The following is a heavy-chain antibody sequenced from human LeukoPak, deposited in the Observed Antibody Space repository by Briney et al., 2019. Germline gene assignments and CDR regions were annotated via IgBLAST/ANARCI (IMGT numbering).Heavy chain of an antibody. CDR1: GFTFSDYY. V-gene: IGHV3-11*04. Sequence: GGSLRLSCAASGFTFSDYYMSWVRQAPGKGLEWISYISYSSGTIYYADSVKGRFTISRDNAKSSLYLQMNSLRAEDTAVYYCARRDTEPYYYYMDVWGKGTTVTVSS. CDR2: ISYSSGTI. CDR3: ARRDTEPYYYYMDV. J-gene: IGHJ6*03.